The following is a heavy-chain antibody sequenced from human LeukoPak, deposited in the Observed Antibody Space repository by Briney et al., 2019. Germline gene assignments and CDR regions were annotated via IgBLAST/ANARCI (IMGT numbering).Heavy chain of an antibody. Sequence: AGGSLRLSCSASGFTFSSFGMFWVRQAPGKGLEYVSGISSDGGRTNYADSVKARFTISRDNSKVTLYLQMTSLRPEDTAIYYCVKDPSGNYFYFDYWGQGTLVTVSS. J-gene: IGHJ4*02. D-gene: IGHD1-26*01. CDR2: ISSDGGRT. CDR1: GFTFSSFG. V-gene: IGHV3-64D*09. CDR3: VKDPSGNYFYFDY.